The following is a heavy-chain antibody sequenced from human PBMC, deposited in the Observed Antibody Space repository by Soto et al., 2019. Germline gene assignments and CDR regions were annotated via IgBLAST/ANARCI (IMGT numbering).Heavy chain of an antibody. CDR2: IWYDGSNK. CDR3: GPDTLDY. J-gene: IGHJ4*02. Sequence: QVQLVESGGGVVQPGRSLRLSCAASGFMFSSHGMHWIRQAPGKGLEWVAVIWYDGSNKYYADSVNGRFIISRDNSKNTLYLQMNSLTVEDTAVYYCGPDTLDYWGQGTLVTVSS. V-gene: IGHV3-33*01. CDR1: GFMFSSHG.